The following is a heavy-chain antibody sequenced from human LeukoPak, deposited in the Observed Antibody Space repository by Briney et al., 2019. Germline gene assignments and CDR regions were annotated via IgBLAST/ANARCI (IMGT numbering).Heavy chain of an antibody. V-gene: IGHV4-39*01. Sequence: SETLSLTCTVSGGSISSGDYYWTWIRQPPGKGLEWIGSISYSGSTYYNPPLKSRVTISVDTSKNQFSLKVTSVTAADTAVFYCARHYVDIRTVGASYYYYGLDVWGQGTTVTVSS. D-gene: IGHD3-16*02. CDR1: GGSISSGDYY. CDR2: ISYSGST. CDR3: ARHYVDIRTVGASYYYYGLDV. J-gene: IGHJ6*02.